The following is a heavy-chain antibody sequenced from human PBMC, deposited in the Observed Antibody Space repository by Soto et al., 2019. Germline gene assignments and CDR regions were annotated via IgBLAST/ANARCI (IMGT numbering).Heavy chain of an antibody. Sequence: PSETLSLTCTVSGGSISSSSYYWGWIRHPPGKGLEWIGSIYYSGSTYYNPSLKSRVTISVDTSKNQFSLKLSSVTAADTAVYYCARRLKNYYGSGSYYKHVDYWGQGTLVTVSS. V-gene: IGHV4-39*01. CDR3: ARRLKNYYGSGSYYKHVDY. CDR2: IYYSGST. J-gene: IGHJ4*02. D-gene: IGHD3-10*01. CDR1: GGSISSSSYY.